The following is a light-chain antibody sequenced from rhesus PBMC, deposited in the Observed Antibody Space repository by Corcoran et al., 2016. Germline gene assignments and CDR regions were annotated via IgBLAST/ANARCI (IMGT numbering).Light chain of an antibody. CDR2: EVI. Sequence: QAAPTQSPSVSGSPGPSVTISSTGTSSDIGGSNRVSWYQHHPGKAPKVMIYEVIKRPSGVSDRFSGSKSGNTASLTISGLQAEDEADYYCSSYATGNTFIFGSGTRLTVL. CDR3: SSYATGNTFI. V-gene: IGLV2-13*03. CDR1: SSDIGGSNR. J-gene: IGLJ1*01.